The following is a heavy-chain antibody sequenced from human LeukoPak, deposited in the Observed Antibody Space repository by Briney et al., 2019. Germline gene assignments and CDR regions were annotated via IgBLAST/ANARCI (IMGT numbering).Heavy chain of an antibody. J-gene: IGHJ4*02. V-gene: IGHV4-59*02. CDR2: VYDSGNT. D-gene: IGHD6-19*01. CDR3: ARETSLTGYASGLGFNY. CDR1: GGSVSSWY. Sequence: SETLSLTCTVSGGSVSSWYWSWIRQPPGKGLEWIGYVYDSGNTNYNPSLKSRVTISIDTSKNQFSLRLTSVTAADTATYYCARETSLTGYASGLGFNYWGQGILVTVSS.